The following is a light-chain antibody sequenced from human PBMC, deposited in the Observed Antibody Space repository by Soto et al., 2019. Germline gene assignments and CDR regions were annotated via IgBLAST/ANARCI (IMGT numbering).Light chain of an antibody. CDR1: HTISSW. CDR3: QQSYSTRIT. Sequence: DIQMTQSPSTLSASVRDRVTITCRASHTISSWLAWFQQRPGRAPKLLIYKASSLESGVPSRFSGSGSGTEFTLSISSLQPEDFATYYCQQSYSTRITFGQGTRL. J-gene: IGKJ5*01. CDR2: KAS. V-gene: IGKV1-5*03.